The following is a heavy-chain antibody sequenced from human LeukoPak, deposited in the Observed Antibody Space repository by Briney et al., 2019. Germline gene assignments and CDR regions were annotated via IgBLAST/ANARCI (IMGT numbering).Heavy chain of an antibody. CDR2: ISSSGSTI. CDR3: ASWHYYPDY. V-gene: IGHV3-48*04. D-gene: IGHD3-10*01. J-gene: IGHJ4*02. Sequence: GGSLRLSCAASGFTFSSYAMSWVRQAPGKGLEWVSYISSSGSTIYYADSVKGRFTISRDNAKNSLYLQMNSLRAEDTAVYYCASWHYYPDYWGQGTLVTVSS. CDR1: GFTFSSYA.